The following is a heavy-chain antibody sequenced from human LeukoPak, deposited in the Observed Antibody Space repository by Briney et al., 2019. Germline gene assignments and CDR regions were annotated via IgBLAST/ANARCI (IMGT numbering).Heavy chain of an antibody. CDR3: AKGGYSSGWTDFDY. J-gene: IGHJ4*02. V-gene: IGHV3-23*01. Sequence: GGSLRLSCAASGFTFGSYAMSWVRQAPGKGLEWVSGISGSGGSTYYADSVKGRFTISRDNSKNTLYLQMNSLRAEDTAVYYCAKGGYSSGWTDFDYWGQGTLVTVSS. D-gene: IGHD6-19*01. CDR1: GFTFGSYA. CDR2: ISGSGGST.